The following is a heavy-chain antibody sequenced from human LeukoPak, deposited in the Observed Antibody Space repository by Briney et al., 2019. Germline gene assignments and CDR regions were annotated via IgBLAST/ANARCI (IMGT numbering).Heavy chain of an antibody. V-gene: IGHV3-33*01. J-gene: IGHJ4*02. CDR3: ARDMDYDFLSGYYNFHY. D-gene: IGHD3-3*01. CDR2: IWYDGSNK. Sequence: TGGSLRLSCAASGFTFSSYGMHWVRQAPGKGLEWVAVIWYDGSNKYYADSVKGRFTISRDNAKNTLYVQMNSLRAEDAAVYYCARDMDYDFLSGYYNFHYWGQGTLPTVSS. CDR1: GFTFSSYG.